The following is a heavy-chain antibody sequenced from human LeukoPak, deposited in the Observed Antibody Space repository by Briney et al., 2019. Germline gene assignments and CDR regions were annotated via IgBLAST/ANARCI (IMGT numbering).Heavy chain of an antibody. CDR1: AFTFSSQW. Sequence: GGSLRLSCVSSAFTFSSQWMHWVRQVPGRRPMWVSGINSEGKSTAYADSVKGRFTISRDNARNTMYLQMNSLRAEDTAVYYCASTPPERCSGHDCHPYFDYWGQGTLVTVSS. V-gene: IGHV3-74*03. J-gene: IGHJ4*02. CDR3: ASTPPERCSGHDCHPYFDY. CDR2: INSEGKST. D-gene: IGHD2-8*02.